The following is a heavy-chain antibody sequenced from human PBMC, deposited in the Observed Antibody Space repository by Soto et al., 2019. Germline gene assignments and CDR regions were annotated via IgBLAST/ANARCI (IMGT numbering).Heavy chain of an antibody. J-gene: IGHJ4*02. CDR3: TSDWESTVSTWSFGGF. Sequence: QVQLVQSGAEVKKPGSSVKVSCKASGGTFSPYTINWVRQAPGQGLEWMGRIIPFHGVTNYAQKFQARVTITADKSTSTAYMELSGLRFEDTAMYYCTSDWESTVSTWSFGGFWGRGTLVTVSS. D-gene: IGHD3-10*01. CDR2: IIPFHGVT. CDR1: GGTFSPYT. V-gene: IGHV1-69*02.